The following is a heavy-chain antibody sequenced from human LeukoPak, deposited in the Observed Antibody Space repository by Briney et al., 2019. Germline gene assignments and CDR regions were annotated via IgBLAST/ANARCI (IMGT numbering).Heavy chain of an antibody. J-gene: IGHJ4*02. CDR1: GFTFDDYS. CDR2: ISWNSGSA. V-gene: IGHV3-9*01. Sequence: GGSLRLSCAASGFTFDDYSMHWVRQAPGKGLEWVSGISWNSGSAGYADSVKGRFTISRDSAKNSLYLQMNSLRTEDAALYYCAKDRTYSAYAALDYWGQGTLVTVSS. CDR3: AKDRTYSAYAALDY. D-gene: IGHD5-12*01.